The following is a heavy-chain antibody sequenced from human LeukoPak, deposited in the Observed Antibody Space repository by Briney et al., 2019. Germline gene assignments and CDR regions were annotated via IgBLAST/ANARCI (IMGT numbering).Heavy chain of an antibody. D-gene: IGHD4-17*01. CDR1: GGSISNYY. Sequence: SETLSLTCSVSGGSISNYYWSWIRQPPGKGLEWIGYISYSGSTNYNPSLKSRITISVDTSKNHFSLRLSSVTAADTAVYYCARHSPNDYGDYFDYWGQGTLVTVSS. V-gene: IGHV4-59*08. CDR2: ISYSGST. J-gene: IGHJ4*02. CDR3: ARHSPNDYGDYFDY.